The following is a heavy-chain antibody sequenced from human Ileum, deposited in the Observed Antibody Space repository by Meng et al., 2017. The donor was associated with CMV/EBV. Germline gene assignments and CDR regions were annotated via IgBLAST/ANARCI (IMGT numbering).Heavy chain of an antibody. J-gene: IGHJ4*02. D-gene: IGHD6-19*01. Sequence: GESLKISCTASGFIFSTYAMHWVRQPTGKGLEWVSAIGTVDNTYYADSVKGRFTISRENAKNSLYLQMNSLTAADTAMYYCARVKAVAGIFYIDFWGQGTPVTVSS. CDR2: IGTVDNT. CDR1: GFIFSTYA. CDR3: ARVKAVAGIFYIDF. V-gene: IGHV3-13*01.